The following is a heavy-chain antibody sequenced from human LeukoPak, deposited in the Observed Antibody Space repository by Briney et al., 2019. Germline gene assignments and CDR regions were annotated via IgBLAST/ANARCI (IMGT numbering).Heavy chain of an antibody. Sequence: SETLSLTCTVSGGSISSSSYYWGWIRQPPGKGLEWIGSIYYSGNTYYNPSLKSRVTISVDTSKNQFSLKLSSVTAADTAVYYCARGRRDYYDSSGYYSNWFDPWGQGTLVTVSS. CDR2: IYYSGNT. CDR1: GGSISSSSYY. D-gene: IGHD3-22*01. CDR3: ARGRRDYYDSSGYYSNWFDP. J-gene: IGHJ5*02. V-gene: IGHV4-39*07.